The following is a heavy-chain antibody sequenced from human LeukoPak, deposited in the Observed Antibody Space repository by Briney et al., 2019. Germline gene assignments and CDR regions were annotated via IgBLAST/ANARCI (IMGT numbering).Heavy chain of an antibody. CDR3: AIQLDRGVDY. Sequence: GGSLRLSCTASGFTFGDYAMGWVRQAPGKGLEWVSAISGSGGSTYYADSVTGRFTISRDNSKNTLYLQLNSLSAEDTAVYYCAIQLDRGVDYWGQGTLVTVSS. CDR1: GFTFGDYA. V-gene: IGHV3-23*01. D-gene: IGHD1-1*01. CDR2: ISGSGGST. J-gene: IGHJ4*02.